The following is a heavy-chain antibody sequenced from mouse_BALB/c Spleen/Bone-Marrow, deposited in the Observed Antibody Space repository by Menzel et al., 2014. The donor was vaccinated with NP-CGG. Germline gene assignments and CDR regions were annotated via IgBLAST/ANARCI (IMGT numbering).Heavy chain of an antibody. Sequence: EVQLVESGLELVKPGASVKMSCKASGYTFTSYIMHWVKQKPGQGLEWIGYINPYNDGTNYNEKFKGKATLTSDKSSSTAYMELSSLTSEDSAVYYCARRWLPYAMDYWGQGTSVTVSS. CDR2: INPYNDGT. CDR3: ARRWLPYAMDY. V-gene: IGHV1-14*01. D-gene: IGHD2-3*01. J-gene: IGHJ4*01. CDR1: GYTFTSYI.